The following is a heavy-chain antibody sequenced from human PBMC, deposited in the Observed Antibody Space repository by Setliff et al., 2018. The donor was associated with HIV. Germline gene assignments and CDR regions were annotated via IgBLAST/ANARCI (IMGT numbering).Heavy chain of an antibody. J-gene: IGHJ5*01. CDR2: IYYDGRT. V-gene: IGHV4-39*07. D-gene: IGHD3-16*01. CDR3: ARGGAVSADFDS. CDR1: GGSIRTDAYY. Sequence: SETLSLTCTVSGGSIRTDAYYWGWIRQPPGKGLEWIGSIYYDGRTLYKPSLKSRLTISVDTSKNQFSLSLNSVTAADTAVYFCARGGAVSADFDSWGQGTLVTVSS.